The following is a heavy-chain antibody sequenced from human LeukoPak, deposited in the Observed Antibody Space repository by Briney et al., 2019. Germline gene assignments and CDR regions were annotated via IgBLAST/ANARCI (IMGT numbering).Heavy chain of an antibody. CDR2: ISSSGSTI. V-gene: IGHV3-11*01. D-gene: IGHD5-18*01. CDR3: ARRGYSYGYGRDFDY. CDR1: GFTFSDYY. Sequence: GGSLRLSCAASGFTFSDYYMSWIRQAPGKGREWVSYISSSGSTIYYADSVKGRFTISRDNAQNSLYLQMNRLRAEDTAVYYCARRGYSYGYGRDFDYWGQGTLVAVSP. J-gene: IGHJ4*02.